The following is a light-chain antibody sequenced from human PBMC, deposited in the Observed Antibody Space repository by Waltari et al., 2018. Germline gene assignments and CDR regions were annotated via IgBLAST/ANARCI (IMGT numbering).Light chain of an antibody. CDR1: QGVFYSTSSKNY. V-gene: IGKV4-1*01. J-gene: IGKJ2*01. Sequence: DIVMTQSPDSLALSLAEGATTIATSSQGVFYSTSSKNYLAWYQQKPGQPPKLLIYWASTRASGVPDRFTGSGSGTDFTLTISSLQAEDVAVYYCHQYYGAPPDTFGQGTKLEIK. CDR2: WAS. CDR3: HQYYGAPPDT.